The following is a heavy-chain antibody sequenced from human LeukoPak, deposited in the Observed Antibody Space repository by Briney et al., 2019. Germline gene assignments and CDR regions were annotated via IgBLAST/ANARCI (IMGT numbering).Heavy chain of an antibody. Sequence: SLRLSCAXXXFTFSSYGMHWVRQAPGKGLEWVAVIWYDGSNKYYADSVKGRFTISRDTSKNMLYLQMNSLRAEDTAVYYCARDSPKLYQHYFDHWGQGTLVTVSS. J-gene: IGHJ4*02. CDR2: IWYDGSNK. CDR3: ARDSPKLYQHYFDH. CDR1: XFTFSSYG. D-gene: IGHD3-10*01. V-gene: IGHV3-33*01.